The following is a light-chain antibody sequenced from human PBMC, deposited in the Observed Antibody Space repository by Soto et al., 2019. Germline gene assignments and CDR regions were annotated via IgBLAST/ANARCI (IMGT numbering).Light chain of an antibody. CDR3: CSYAGSTNYV. CDR1: SSDVAIYNY. J-gene: IGLJ1*01. CDR2: DVS. Sequence: QSVLTQPRSVSGSPGQSVTISCTGTSSDVAIYNYISWYQQHPGEAPKLMIHDVSERPSGVPDRFSGSKSGNTASLTISGLQAEDEADYYCCSYAGSTNYVFGTGTKVTVL. V-gene: IGLV2-11*01.